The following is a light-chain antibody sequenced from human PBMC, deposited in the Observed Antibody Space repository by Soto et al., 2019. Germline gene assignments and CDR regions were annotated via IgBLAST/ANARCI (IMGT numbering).Light chain of an antibody. CDR1: SSNIGAGYD. CDR3: QSYDSSLSGPYV. Sequence: VLTQPPSVSGAPGQRVTISCTGSSSNIGAGYDVHWYQQLPGTAPKLLIYGNSNRPSGVPDRFSGSKSGTSASLAITGLQAEDETDYYCQSYDSSLSGPYVFGTGTKVTVL. J-gene: IGLJ1*01. CDR2: GNS. V-gene: IGLV1-40*01.